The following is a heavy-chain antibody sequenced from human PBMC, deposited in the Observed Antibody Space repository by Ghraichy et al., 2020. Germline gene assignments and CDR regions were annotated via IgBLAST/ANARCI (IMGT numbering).Heavy chain of an antibody. CDR1: GFTFNSYW. Sequence: GGSLRLSCVASGFTFNSYWMFWVRQAPGKGLEWVAKIKEDASEKYYVDSVKGRFTISRDNAKNLLYLQMNSLRAEDTAVYYCARDGRSWNDLDYWGQGTLVTVSS. D-gene: IGHD1-1*01. CDR2: IKEDASEK. V-gene: IGHV3-7*01. J-gene: IGHJ4*02. CDR3: ARDGRSWNDLDY.